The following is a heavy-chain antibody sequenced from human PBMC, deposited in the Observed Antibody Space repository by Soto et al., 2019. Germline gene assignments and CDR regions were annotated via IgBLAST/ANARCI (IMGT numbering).Heavy chain of an antibody. CDR1: GYAFTGYY. D-gene: IGHD5-18*01. Sequence: ASVKVSCKSSGYAFTGYYIHWVRQAPGQGLEWMGWINPNSGDTNYAQKFQGRVTMTRDTSFSTTYMELSSLRSDDTAVYYCATRYSYVHFWGQGTLVTVSA. CDR3: ATRYSYVHF. J-gene: IGHJ4*02. V-gene: IGHV1-2*02. CDR2: INPNSGDT.